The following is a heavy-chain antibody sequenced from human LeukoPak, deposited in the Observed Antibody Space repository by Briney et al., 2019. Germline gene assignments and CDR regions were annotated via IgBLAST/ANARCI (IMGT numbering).Heavy chain of an antibody. CDR2: ISGDGAST. V-gene: IGHV3-64*05. D-gene: IGHD2-2*01. CDR1: GFTFSSYV. CDR3: VYQVQGVEK. J-gene: IGHJ4*02. Sequence: GGSLRLSCSASGFTFSSYVMHWVREATGRALEYVSGISGDGASTYYAESVKGRFNISRDNSKNTLYVQMTSLRAEYTAVYYCVYQVQGVEKWGQGTLVTVSS.